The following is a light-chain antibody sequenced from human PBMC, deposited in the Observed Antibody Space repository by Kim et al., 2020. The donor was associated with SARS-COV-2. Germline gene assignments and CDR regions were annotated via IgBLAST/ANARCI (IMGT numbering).Light chain of an antibody. V-gene: IGLV2-8*01. CDR2: EVS. J-gene: IGLJ2*01. CDR1: SSDVGGYNY. Sequence: GREVTISCTGTSSDVGGYNYVSWYQQHPGKAPKLMIYEVSKRPSGVPDRFSGSKSGNTASLTVSGLQAEDEADYYCSSYAGSKNVVFGGGTQLTVL. CDR3: SSYAGSKNVV.